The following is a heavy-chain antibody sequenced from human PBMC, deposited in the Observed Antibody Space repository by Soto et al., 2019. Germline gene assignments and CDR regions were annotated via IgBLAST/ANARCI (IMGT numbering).Heavy chain of an antibody. CDR3: ATSSPGADTFDV. J-gene: IGHJ3*01. D-gene: IGHD1-26*01. V-gene: IGHV1-24*01. CDR2: FDPVDGER. CDR1: GYSLTEVS. Sequence: QVQLVQSGAAVKKPGASVKVSCEVSGYSLTEVSIHWVRQAPGKGLGWMGGFDPVDGERIYALKFQGSVTMTEDSSTDTAYMELLSLRSEGTAVYYCATSSPGADTFDVWGQGTLVTVSS.